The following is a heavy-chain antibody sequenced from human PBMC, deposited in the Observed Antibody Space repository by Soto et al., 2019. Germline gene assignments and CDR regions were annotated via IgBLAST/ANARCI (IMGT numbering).Heavy chain of an antibody. CDR1: GYSISSSNW. D-gene: IGHD1-1*01. Sequence: QVQLQESGPGLVKPSDTLYHICTVCGYSISSSNWRGWIRQPPGKGLEWIGYIYYSGSTYYNPSLKSRVTMSVDTSKNQFSLKLSSVTAMDTAVYYCARKNCVLDAFDIWGQGTMVTVSS. V-gene: IGHV4-28*01. J-gene: IGHJ3*02. CDR3: ARKNCVLDAFDI. CDR2: IYYSGST.